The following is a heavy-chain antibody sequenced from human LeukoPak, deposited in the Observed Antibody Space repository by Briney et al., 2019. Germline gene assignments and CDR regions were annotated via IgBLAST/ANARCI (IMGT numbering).Heavy chain of an antibody. CDR3: ARVKDCSGGSCYYFDY. J-gene: IGHJ4*02. V-gene: IGHV1-3*01. CDR2: INAGSGNT. D-gene: IGHD2-15*01. CDR1: GYTFTSYA. Sequence: ASVKVSCKASGYTFTSYAMHWVRQAPGQRLEWMGWINAGSGNTKYSQKFQGRVTITRDTSASTAYMELSSLRSEDTAVYYCARVKDCSGGSCYYFDYWGQGTLVTVSS.